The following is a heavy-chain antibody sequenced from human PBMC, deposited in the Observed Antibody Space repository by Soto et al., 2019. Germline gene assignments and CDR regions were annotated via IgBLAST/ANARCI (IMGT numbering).Heavy chain of an antibody. CDR3: AKGPTEALNIYDIQPLMGY. V-gene: IGHV1-24*01. CDR2: FDPEDGET. D-gene: IGHD3-22*01. Sequence: ASVKVSCKVSGYTLTELSMHWVRQAPGKGLEWMGGFDPEDGETIYAQKFQGRVTMTEDTSTDTAYMELSSLRSEDTAVYYCAKGPTEALNIYDIQPLMGYWGQGTLVTVSS. CDR1: GYTLTELS. J-gene: IGHJ4*02.